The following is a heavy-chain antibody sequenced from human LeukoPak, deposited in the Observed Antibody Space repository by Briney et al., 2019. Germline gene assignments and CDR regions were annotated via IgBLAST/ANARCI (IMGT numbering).Heavy chain of an antibody. V-gene: IGHV4-39*01. Sequence: SETLSLTCTVSGGSISSSSYYWGWIRQPPGKGLEWIGSIYYSGSTYYNPSLKSRVTISVDTSKNQFSLKLSSVTAADTAVYYCARHTHLYGSGSYGFGYNWFDPWGQGTLVTVSS. CDR1: GGSISSSSYY. CDR3: ARHTHLYGSGSYGFGYNWFDP. J-gene: IGHJ5*02. CDR2: IYYSGST. D-gene: IGHD3-10*01.